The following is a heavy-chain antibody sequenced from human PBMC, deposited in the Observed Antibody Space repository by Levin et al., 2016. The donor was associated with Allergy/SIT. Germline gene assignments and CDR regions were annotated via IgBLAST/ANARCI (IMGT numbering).Heavy chain of an antibody. CDR3: ARFQQYDIVALDYYGMDV. J-gene: IGHJ6*02. Sequence: WVRQAPGQGLEWMGWISAYNGNTNYAQKLQGRVTMTTDTSTSTAYMELRSLRSDDTAVYYCARFQQYDIVALDYYGMDVWGQGTTVTVSS. V-gene: IGHV1-18*01. CDR2: ISAYNGNT. D-gene: IGHD2-15*01.